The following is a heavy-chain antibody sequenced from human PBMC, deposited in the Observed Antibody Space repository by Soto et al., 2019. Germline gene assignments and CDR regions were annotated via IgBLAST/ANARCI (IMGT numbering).Heavy chain of an antibody. Sequence: QLQLQESGSGLVRPSQTLSLTCAVSGGSISSGGYSWNWIRQPPGKGLEWSGYIYHIVSTLYNPSLKSRVPLSVDKSKNQFSRRVSSVTGADTAVYYCARDQLEGQWFDPWGQGTLVTVSS. D-gene: IGHD1-1*01. CDR2: IYHIVST. CDR3: ARDQLEGQWFDP. V-gene: IGHV4-30-2*01. J-gene: IGHJ5*02. CDR1: GGSISSGGYS.